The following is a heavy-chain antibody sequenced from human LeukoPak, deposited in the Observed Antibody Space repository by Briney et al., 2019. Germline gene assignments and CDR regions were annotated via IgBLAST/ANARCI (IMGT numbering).Heavy chain of an antibody. CDR1: GYTFTSYA. D-gene: IGHD7-27*01. CDR2: INPNSGGT. CDR3: ARSGPYYYYMDV. J-gene: IGHJ6*03. Sequence: ASVKVSCKASGYTFTSYAINWVRQAPGQGLEWMGWINPNSGGTNYAQKFQGRVTMTRDTSISTAYMELSRLRSDDTAVYYCARSGPYYYYMDVWGKGTTVTVSS. V-gene: IGHV1-2*02.